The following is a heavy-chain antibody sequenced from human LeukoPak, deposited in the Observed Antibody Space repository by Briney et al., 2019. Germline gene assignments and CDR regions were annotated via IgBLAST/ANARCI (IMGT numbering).Heavy chain of an antibody. Sequence: GESLKISCKPSGYSFTSHWIAWVRQMPGRGLGGMGIIFPGVFDTRYSPSFQGQVTFSADKSISTAYLEWSSLTASDSAIYYCARARHCASSSRIHDFWGPGTQVTVSS. CDR2: IFPGVFDT. J-gene: IGHJ4*02. V-gene: IGHV5-51*01. CDR1: GYSFTSHW. D-gene: IGHD2-21*01. CDR3: ARARHCASSSRIHDF.